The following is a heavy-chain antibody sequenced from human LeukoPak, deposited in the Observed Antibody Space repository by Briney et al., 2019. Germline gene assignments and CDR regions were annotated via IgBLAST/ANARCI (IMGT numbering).Heavy chain of an antibody. CDR2: INPNSGGT. J-gene: IGHJ4*02. Sequence: GASVKVSCKASGYTFTGYYMHWVRQAPGQGLEWMGWINPNSGGTNYAQKFQGWVTMTRDTSISTAYMKLSRLRSDDTAVYYCARDQSGLVRGVMNYWGQGTLVTVSS. V-gene: IGHV1-2*04. D-gene: IGHD3-10*01. CDR3: ARDQSGLVRGVMNY. CDR1: GYTFTGYY.